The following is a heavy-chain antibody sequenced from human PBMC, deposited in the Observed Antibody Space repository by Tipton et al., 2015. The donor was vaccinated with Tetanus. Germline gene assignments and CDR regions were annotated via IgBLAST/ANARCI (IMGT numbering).Heavy chain of an antibody. J-gene: IGHJ5*02. CDR1: GGSFSGYY. Sequence: LSLTCAVNGGSFSGYYWSWLRQPPGKGLEWIGEVNRGGTTGSNPSLKSRVSMSVDTSKNQFSLNMTSVTAADTAVYYCAMLPKHWLAHRGAPWGQGIQVTVSS. V-gene: IGHV4-34*01. D-gene: IGHD6-19*01. CDR3: AMLPKHWLAHRGAP. CDR2: VNRGGTT.